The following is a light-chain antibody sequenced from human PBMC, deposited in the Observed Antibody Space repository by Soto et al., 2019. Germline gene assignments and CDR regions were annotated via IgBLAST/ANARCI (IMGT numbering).Light chain of an antibody. CDR1: QTIAMY. J-gene: IGKJ2*01. CDR3: QQSFTTPYT. CDR2: TTY. V-gene: IGKV1-39*01. Sequence: DIQMTQSPSSLSASVGDRVTITCRASQTIAMYVNWFQQKPGKAPKPLIYTTYSLQSGVPPRFSGSGSETDFTLTISRLQPEDSATYYCQQSFTTPYTFGQGTKLEIK.